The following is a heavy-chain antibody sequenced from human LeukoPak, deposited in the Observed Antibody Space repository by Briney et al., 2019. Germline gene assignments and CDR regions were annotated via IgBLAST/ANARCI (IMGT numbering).Heavy chain of an antibody. D-gene: IGHD2-15*01. V-gene: IGHV3-30*18. J-gene: IGHJ5*02. CDR1: GFTFSSYG. Sequence: GRSLRLSCAASGFTFSSYGMHWVRQAPGKGLEWVAVISYDGSNKYYADSVKGRFTISRDNSKNTLYLQMNSLRAEDTAVYYCAKPHCSGGSCYGSDWFDPWGQGTLVTVFS. CDR2: ISYDGSNK. CDR3: AKPHCSGGSCYGSDWFDP.